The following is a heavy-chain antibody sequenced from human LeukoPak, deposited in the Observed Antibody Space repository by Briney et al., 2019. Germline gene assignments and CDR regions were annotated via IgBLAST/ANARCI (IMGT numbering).Heavy chain of an antibody. D-gene: IGHD6-13*01. CDR3: ARDTGIAAAGGFDP. CDR1: GYSISSGYY. Sequence: PSETLSLTCTVSGYSISSGYYWGWIRRPPGKGLEWIGSIYHSGSTYYNPSLKSRVTISVDTSKNQFSLKLSSVTAADTAVYYCARDTGIAAAGGFDPWGQGTLVTVSS. V-gene: IGHV4-38-2*02. CDR2: IYHSGST. J-gene: IGHJ5*02.